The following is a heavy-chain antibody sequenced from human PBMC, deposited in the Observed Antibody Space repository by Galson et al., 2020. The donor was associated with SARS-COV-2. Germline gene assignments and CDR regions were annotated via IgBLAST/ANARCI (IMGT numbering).Heavy chain of an antibody. V-gene: IGHV3-30*04. Sequence: GESLKIYCAAPGITFSSYALHWVRQAPGKGPERVAVISYDGSNKYYADTVKGRFTISRDNSKNTLYLQMNSLRAEDTAVYYCAREELLSDAFDIWGQGTMVTVSS. CDR1: GITFSSYA. J-gene: IGHJ3*02. D-gene: IGHD2-2*01. CDR2: ISYDGSNK. CDR3: AREELLSDAFDI.